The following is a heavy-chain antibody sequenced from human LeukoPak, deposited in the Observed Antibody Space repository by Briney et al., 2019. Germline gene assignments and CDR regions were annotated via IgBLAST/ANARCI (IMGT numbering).Heavy chain of an antibody. CDR1: GGSISSYY. Sequence: PSETLSLTCTVSGGSISSYYWSWIRQPPGKGLEWIGYIYYSGSTNYNPSLKSRVTISVDTSKNQFSLKLSSVTAADAAVYYCARFLWLEDECWFDPWGQGTLVTVSS. D-gene: IGHD2-21*01. V-gene: IGHV4-59*01. CDR3: ARFLWLEDECWFDP. CDR2: IYYSGST. J-gene: IGHJ5*02.